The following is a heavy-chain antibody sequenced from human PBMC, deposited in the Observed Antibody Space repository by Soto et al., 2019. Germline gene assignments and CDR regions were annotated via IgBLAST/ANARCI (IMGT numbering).Heavy chain of an antibody. Sequence: PSEPLSLSFTFSVSSISSGSCTWSWIRQPPGKGLEWIGYIYPSGSTYYNPSLKSRVTISVDRSKNQFSLKLSSVTAADTAVYYCARWWKYATRFDPWGQGTLVTVSS. CDR3: ARWWKYATRFDP. D-gene: IGHD2-15*01. V-gene: IGHV4-30-2*01. CDR1: VSSISSGSCT. J-gene: IGHJ5*02. CDR2: IYPSGST.